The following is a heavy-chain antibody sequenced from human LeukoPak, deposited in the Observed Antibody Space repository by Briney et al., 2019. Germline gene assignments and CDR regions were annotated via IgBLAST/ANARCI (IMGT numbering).Heavy chain of an antibody. Sequence: PSETLSLTCTVSGGSISSYYWSWIRQPPGKGLEWIGYIYYSGSTNYNPSLKSRVTISVDTSKNQFSLKLSSVTAADTAVYYCAGIPSYYYDSSGPLFDYWGQGTLVTVSS. CDR2: IYYSGST. V-gene: IGHV4-59*01. CDR3: AGIPSYYYDSSGPLFDY. D-gene: IGHD3-22*01. CDR1: GGSISSYY. J-gene: IGHJ4*02.